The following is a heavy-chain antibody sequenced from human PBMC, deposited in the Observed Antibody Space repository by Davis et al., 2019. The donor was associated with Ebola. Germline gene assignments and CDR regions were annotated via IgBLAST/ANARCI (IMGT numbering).Heavy chain of an antibody. CDR1: GDSVSSNSAA. J-gene: IGHJ6*02. D-gene: IGHD3-3*01. CDR3: ARDQDYEFWSGYTSYYYGMDG. V-gene: IGHV6-1*01. Sequence: LRLSCAISGDSVSSNSAAWNWIRQSPSRGLEWLGRTYYRSKWYNDYAVSVKSRITIHPDTSKNQFSPQLNSVTPEDTAVYYCARDQDYEFWSGYTSYYYGMDGWGQGTTVTVSS. CDR2: TYYRSKWYN.